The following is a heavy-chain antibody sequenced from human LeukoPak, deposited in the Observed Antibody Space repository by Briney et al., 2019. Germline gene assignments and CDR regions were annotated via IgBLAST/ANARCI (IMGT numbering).Heavy chain of an antibody. CDR2: IYPGDSDT. D-gene: IGHD4-17*01. J-gene: IGHJ3*02. Sequence: PGESLKISCKGSGYSFTSYWIGWVRQMPGKGLEWMGIIYPGDSDTRYSPSFQGQVTISADKSISTAYLQWSILKASDTAMYYCARLDGDYIFNRAFDIWGQGTMVTVSS. V-gene: IGHV5-51*01. CDR1: GYSFTSYW. CDR3: ARLDGDYIFNRAFDI.